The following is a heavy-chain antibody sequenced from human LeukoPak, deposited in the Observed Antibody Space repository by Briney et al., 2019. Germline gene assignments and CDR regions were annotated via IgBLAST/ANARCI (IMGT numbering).Heavy chain of an antibody. Sequence: QPGRSLRLSCAAFGFTFDDYAMHWVRQAPGKGLEWVSGISWNSGSIGYADSVKGRFTISRDNAKNSLYLQMNSLRAEDTALYYCAKLSGMDVWGQGTTVTVSS. D-gene: IGHD3-10*01. V-gene: IGHV3-9*01. CDR1: GFTFDDYA. CDR3: AKLSGMDV. J-gene: IGHJ6*02. CDR2: ISWNSGSI.